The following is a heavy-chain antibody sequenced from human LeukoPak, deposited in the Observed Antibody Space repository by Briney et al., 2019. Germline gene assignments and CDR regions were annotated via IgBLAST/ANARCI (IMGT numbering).Heavy chain of an antibody. CDR3: ARRYGPYAFDI. CDR1: GGSISSYY. CDR2: IYTSGNT. D-gene: IGHD4-17*01. Sequence: SETLSLTCTVSGGSISSYYWSWIRQPAGKGLEWIGRIYTSGNTKYNPSLKSRVTLSVVTSKNQFSLKLSSVTAADTAVYYCARRYGPYAFDIWGQGTMVTVSS. V-gene: IGHV4-4*07. J-gene: IGHJ3*02.